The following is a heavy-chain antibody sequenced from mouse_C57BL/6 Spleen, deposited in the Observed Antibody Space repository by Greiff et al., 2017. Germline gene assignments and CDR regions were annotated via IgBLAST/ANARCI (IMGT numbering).Heavy chain of an antibody. CDR2: IDPENGDT. J-gene: IGHJ2*01. V-gene: IGHV14-4*01. CDR3: TTSITTVVATPFDY. Sequence: VQLQQSGAELVRPGASVKLSCTASGFNIKDDYMHWVKQRPEQGLEWIGWIDPENGDTAYASKFQGKATITADTSSNTAYLQLSSLTSEDTAVYYCTTSITTVVATPFDYWGQGTTLTVSA. D-gene: IGHD1-1*01. CDR1: GFNIKDDY.